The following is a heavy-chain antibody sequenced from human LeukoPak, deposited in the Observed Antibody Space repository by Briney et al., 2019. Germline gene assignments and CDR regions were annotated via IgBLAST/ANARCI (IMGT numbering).Heavy chain of an antibody. CDR1: GGSISSYY. V-gene: IGHV4-4*07. D-gene: IGHD3-3*01. J-gene: IGHJ6*02. Sequence: PSETLSLTCTVSGGSISSYYWSWIRQPAGKGLEWIGRIYTSGSTNYNPSLQSRVTMSVDTSKNQFSLKLSSVTAADTAVYYCARDLPHYDFWSGYYTHYGMDVWGQGTTVTVSS. CDR3: ARDLPHYDFWSGYYTHYGMDV. CDR2: IYTSGST.